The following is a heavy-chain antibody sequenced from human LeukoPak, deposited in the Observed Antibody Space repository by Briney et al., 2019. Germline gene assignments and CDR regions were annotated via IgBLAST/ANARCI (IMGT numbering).Heavy chain of an antibody. J-gene: IGHJ4*02. CDR1: GYTFTGYY. CDR2: IIPIFGTA. D-gene: IGHD4-17*01. Sequence: GASVKVSCKASGYTFTGYYMHWVRQAPGQGLEWMGGIIPIFGTANYAQKFQGRVTITADESTSTAYMELSSLRSEDTAVYYCARSPPTTVTAYSYWGQGTLVTVSS. V-gene: IGHV1-69*13. CDR3: ARSPPTTVTAYSY.